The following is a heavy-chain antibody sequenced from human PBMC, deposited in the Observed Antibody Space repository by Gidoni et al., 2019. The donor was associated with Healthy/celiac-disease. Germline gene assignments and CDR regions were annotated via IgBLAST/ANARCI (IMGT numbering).Heavy chain of an antibody. J-gene: IGHJ4*02. CDR2: ISISSSYI. CDR3: ARTSTVTTIRVGYFDY. V-gene: IGHV3-21*01. CDR1: GFNFGSYS. D-gene: IGHD4-4*01. Sequence: EVKLVEAGGGLVKPGGSLRRSCAASGFNFGSYSMNWVRQAPGNGLEWVSSISISSSYIYYEDSVKVRFTISRDNAKNSLYLQMNSLRAEDTAVYYCARTSTVTTIRVGYFDYWGQGTLVTVSS.